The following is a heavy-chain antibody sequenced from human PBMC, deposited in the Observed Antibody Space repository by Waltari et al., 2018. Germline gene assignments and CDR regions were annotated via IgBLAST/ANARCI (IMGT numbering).Heavy chain of an antibody. D-gene: IGHD7-27*01. CDR2: VKSDGSDP. CDR1: GFSFNTYW. J-gene: IGHJ4*02. Sequence: EVQLVESGGDLVQPGGSLRLSCAASGFSFNTYWMHWVRQAPGKGLVWVSRVKSDGSDPVYADSVKGRFTISRDNAKNTLFLQTNNLRAEDTAVYYCARDSNWVLFDYWGQGTLVTVSS. CDR3: ARDSNWVLFDY. V-gene: IGHV3-74*01.